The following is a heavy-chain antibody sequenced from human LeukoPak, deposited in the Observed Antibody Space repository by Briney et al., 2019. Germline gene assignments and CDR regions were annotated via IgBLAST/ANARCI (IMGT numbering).Heavy chain of an antibody. D-gene: IGHD6-19*01. J-gene: IGHJ4*02. CDR2: IYHSGST. CDR1: GYSISSGYY. Sequence: SETLSLTCTVSGYSISSGYYWGRIRQPPGKGLEWIGSIYHSGSTYYNPSLKSRVTISVDTSKNQFSLKLSSVTAADTAVYYCASVGRYSSGWYFDYWGQGTLVTVSS. V-gene: IGHV4-38-2*02. CDR3: ASVGRYSSGWYFDY.